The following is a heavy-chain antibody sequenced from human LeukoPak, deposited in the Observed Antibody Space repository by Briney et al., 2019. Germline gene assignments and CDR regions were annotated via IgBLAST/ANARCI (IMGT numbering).Heavy chain of an antibody. CDR3: TRQGDCSGGSCYWWQWDFDL. Sequence: GGSLRLSCAASGFTFSGSAMHWVRQASGKGLEWVGRIRSKANSYATAYAASVKGRFTISRDDSKNTAYLQMNSLKTEDTAVYYCTRQGDCSGGSCYWWQWDFDLWGRGTLVTVSS. CDR2: IRSKANSYAT. D-gene: IGHD2-15*01. V-gene: IGHV3-73*01. CDR1: GFTFSGSA. J-gene: IGHJ2*01.